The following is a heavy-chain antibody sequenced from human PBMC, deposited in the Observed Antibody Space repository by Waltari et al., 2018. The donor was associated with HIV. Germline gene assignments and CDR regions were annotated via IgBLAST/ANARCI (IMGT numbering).Heavy chain of an antibody. V-gene: IGHV4-39*01. CDR1: GGSITSSSYY. J-gene: IGHJ4*02. Sequence: LQLQESGPGRVKPSGKLSITCAGAGGSITSSSYYWGWIRQLPGIGLEWIGSVYYSGSTYYNPSLMSRVTISVDTSKNQFSLKLSSVTAADTAVYYCARHSLTYYYDSSGYSVAFDYWGQGTLVTVSS. D-gene: IGHD3-22*01. CDR2: VYYSGST. CDR3: ARHSLTYYYDSSGYSVAFDY.